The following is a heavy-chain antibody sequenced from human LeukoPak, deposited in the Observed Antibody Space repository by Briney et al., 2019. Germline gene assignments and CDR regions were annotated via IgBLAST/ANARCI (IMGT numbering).Heavy chain of an antibody. D-gene: IGHD2-21*01. CDR2: ISGRGGST. V-gene: IGHV3-23*01. CDR1: GFTFSTYA. CDR3: AKALRYYYYMDV. J-gene: IGHJ6*03. Sequence: PGGSLRLSCAASGFTFSTYAMSWVRQAPGKGLEWVSAISGRGGSTYYADSVKGRFTISRDNSKNTLYLQVNSLRAEDTVVYYCAKALRYYYYMDVWGKGTTVTVSS.